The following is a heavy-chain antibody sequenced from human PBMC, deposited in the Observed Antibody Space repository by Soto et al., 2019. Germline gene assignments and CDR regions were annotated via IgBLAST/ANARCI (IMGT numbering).Heavy chain of an antibody. V-gene: IGHV1-69*06. J-gene: IGHJ4*02. CDR1: GGTVSSYA. D-gene: IGHD7-27*01. CDR2: IIPIFGTA. CDR3: ARGGEGPYYFDY. Sequence: SVKVSCKASGGTVSSYAISWVRQAPGQGLEWMGGIIPIFGTANYAQKFQGRVTITADKSTSTAYMELSSLRSEDTAVYYCARGGEGPYYFDYWGQGTLVTVSS.